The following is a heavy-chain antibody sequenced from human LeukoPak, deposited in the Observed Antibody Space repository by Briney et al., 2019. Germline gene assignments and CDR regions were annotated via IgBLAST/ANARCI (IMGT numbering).Heavy chain of an antibody. Sequence: PGGSLRLSCAASGFTFSSYAMHWVRQAPGKGLEWVAVISYDESNKYYADSVKGRFTISRDNSKNTLYLQMNSLRAEDTAVYYCASPDSSGYYYAGLAFDYWGQGTLVTVSS. D-gene: IGHD3-22*01. CDR1: GFTFSSYA. V-gene: IGHV3-30-3*01. CDR2: ISYDESNK. CDR3: ASPDSSGYYYAGLAFDY. J-gene: IGHJ4*02.